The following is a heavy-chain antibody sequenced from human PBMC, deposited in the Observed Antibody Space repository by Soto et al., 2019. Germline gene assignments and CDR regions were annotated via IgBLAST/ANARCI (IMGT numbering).Heavy chain of an antibody. J-gene: IGHJ3*02. CDR1: GGSISSGGYY. Sequence: QVQLQESSPGLVKPSQTLSLTCTVSGGSISSGGYYWSWIRQPAGKGLEWVGRISTSGNTNYNASLKSRVTMSVDTSKNQFSLKLTSVTAADTAVYYCARTGLPDVKGSFDIWGQGTMVTVSP. CDR2: ISTSGNT. V-gene: IGHV4-61*02. CDR3: ARTGLPDVKGSFDI.